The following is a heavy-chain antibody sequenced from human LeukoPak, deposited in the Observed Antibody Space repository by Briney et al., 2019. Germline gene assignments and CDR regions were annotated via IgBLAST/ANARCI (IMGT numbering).Heavy chain of an antibody. CDR3: AKDFHYYDSSGYSHYYNYYGMDV. V-gene: IGHV3-30*18. J-gene: IGHJ6*02. CDR1: GFTFSSYG. Sequence: GGSLRLSCAASGFTFSSYGMHWVRQAPGKGLEWVAVISYDGSNKYYADSVKGRFTISRDNSKNTLYLQMNSLRAEDTAVYYCAKDFHYYDSSGYSHYYNYYGMDVWGQGTTVTVSS. CDR2: ISYDGSNK. D-gene: IGHD3-22*01.